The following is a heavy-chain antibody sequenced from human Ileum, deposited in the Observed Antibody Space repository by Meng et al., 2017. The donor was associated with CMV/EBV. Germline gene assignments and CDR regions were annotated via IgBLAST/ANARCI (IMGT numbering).Heavy chain of an antibody. Sequence: SETLSLTCAVSGDSITTHHYWSWVSQPPGKGLEWIGEISHGGRTKYNPSLQSRVTISVDKTKNYFSLELTSVTAADTGVYFCARSPGYWSLDYWGQGTLVTVSS. V-gene: IGHV4-4*02. J-gene: IGHJ4*02. CDR2: ISHGGRT. D-gene: IGHD2-8*02. CDR3: ARSPGYWSLDY. CDR1: GDSITTHHY.